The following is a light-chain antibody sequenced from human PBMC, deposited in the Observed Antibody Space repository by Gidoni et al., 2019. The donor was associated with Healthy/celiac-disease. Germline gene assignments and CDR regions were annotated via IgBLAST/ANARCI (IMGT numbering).Light chain of an antibody. J-gene: IGKJ4*01. V-gene: IGKV1-33*01. Sequence: DIQMTQSPSSLSASVGDRVTITCQASQDISNYLNWYQQKPGKAPKLLIYDASNLETGVPSRFSGSGSGTDFTFTISSLQPEDIATYDCQQYDNLPPVLTFGGGTKVEIK. CDR1: QDISNY. CDR2: DAS. CDR3: QQYDNLPPVLT.